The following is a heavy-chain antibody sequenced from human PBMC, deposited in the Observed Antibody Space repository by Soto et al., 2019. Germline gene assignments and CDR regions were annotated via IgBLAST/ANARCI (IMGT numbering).Heavy chain of an antibody. Sequence: ASVKVSCKASGYTFTSYYMHWVRQAPGQGLEWMGIINPSGGSTSYAQKFQGRVTMTRDTSTSTVYMELSSLRSEDTAVYYCARARINCGGDCLPYYYFCYGMDAWGQGTTVTVSS. CDR2: INPSGGST. D-gene: IGHD2-21*02. V-gene: IGHV1-46*01. CDR3: ARARINCGGDCLPYYYFCYGMDA. J-gene: IGHJ6*02. CDR1: GYTFTSYY.